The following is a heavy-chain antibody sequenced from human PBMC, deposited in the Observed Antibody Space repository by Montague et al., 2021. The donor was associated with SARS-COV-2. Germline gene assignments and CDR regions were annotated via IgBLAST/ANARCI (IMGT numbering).Heavy chain of an antibody. Sequence: SETLSLTCAVYGGTFNEYYWAWIRQAPGKGLEWIGEINYSGRTNYSPSLKSRATVLVDPSKNQFSLRLTSVTAADTAVYYCARGTGGHVTIYEVVIKNWYLDVWGRGTPVTISS. J-gene: IGHJ2*01. CDR1: GGTFNEYY. CDR2: INYSGRT. CDR3: ARGTGGHVTIYEVVIKNWYLDV. D-gene: IGHD3-22*01. V-gene: IGHV4-34*01.